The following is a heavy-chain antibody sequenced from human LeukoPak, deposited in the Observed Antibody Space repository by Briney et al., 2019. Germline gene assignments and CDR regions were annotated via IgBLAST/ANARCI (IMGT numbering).Heavy chain of an antibody. CDR2: TYFRSKWYT. D-gene: IGHD3-10*01. CDR1: WDSVSSNSAA. J-gene: IGHJ4*02. Sequence: SQTLSLTCAISWDSVSSNSAAWNWIRQSPSRGLEWLGSTYFRSKWYTEYAVSVKSRITINPGTSKNQFSLQLSSVNPEDTAVYYCARLGSGSNYWGQGTLVTVSS. CDR3: ARLGSGSNY. V-gene: IGHV6-1*01.